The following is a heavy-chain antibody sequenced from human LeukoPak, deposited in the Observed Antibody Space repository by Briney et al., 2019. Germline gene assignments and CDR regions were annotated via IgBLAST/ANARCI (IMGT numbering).Heavy chain of an antibody. CDR2: IYYSGST. J-gene: IGHJ3*02. CDR1: GGSISSGGYY. Sequence: PSQTLSLTCTVSGGSISSGGYYWSWIRQHPGKGLEWIGYIYYSGSTYYNPSLKSRVTISVDTSKDQFSLKLSSVTAADTAVYYCARIYCTNGVCYNFDAFDIWGQGTMVTVSS. CDR3: ARIYCTNGVCYNFDAFDI. D-gene: IGHD2-8*01. V-gene: IGHV4-31*03.